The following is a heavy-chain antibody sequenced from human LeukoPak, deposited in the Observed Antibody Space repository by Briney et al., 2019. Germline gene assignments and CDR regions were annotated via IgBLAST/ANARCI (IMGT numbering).Heavy chain of an antibody. D-gene: IGHD3-9*01. CDR3: ARVNYDILTGYYYYYYYYMDV. Sequence: GGSLRLSCAVSRFTFSSYWMSWVRQAPGKGLEWVANIKEDGSEEYYVDSVKGRFTISRDNAKNSLYLQMNSLRAEDTAVYYCARVNYDILTGYYYYYYYYMDVWGKGTTVTISS. J-gene: IGHJ6*03. CDR2: IKEDGSEE. CDR1: RFTFSSYW. V-gene: IGHV3-7*01.